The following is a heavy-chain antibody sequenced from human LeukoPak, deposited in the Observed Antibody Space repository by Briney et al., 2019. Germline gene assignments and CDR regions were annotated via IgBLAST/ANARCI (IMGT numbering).Heavy chain of an antibody. J-gene: IGHJ3*02. CDR2: IYYSGST. CDR3: ARDPTMIGLGDAFDI. D-gene: IGHD3-22*01. V-gene: IGHV4-59*12. CDR1: GGSISSYY. Sequence: PSETLSLTCTVSGGSISSYYWSWIRQPPGKGLEWIGYIYYSGSTNYNPSLKSRVTISVDTSKNQFSLKLSSVTAAGTAVYYCARDPTMIGLGDAFDIWGQGTMVTVSS.